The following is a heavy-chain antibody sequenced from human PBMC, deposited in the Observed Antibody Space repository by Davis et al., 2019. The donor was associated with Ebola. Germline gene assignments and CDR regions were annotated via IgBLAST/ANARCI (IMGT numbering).Heavy chain of an antibody. D-gene: IGHD3-3*01. J-gene: IGHJ6*02. CDR2: ISAYNGNT. Sequence: AASVKVSCKASGYTFTSYGISWVRQAPGQGLEWMGWISAYNGNTNYAQKLQGRVTMTTDTSTSTAYMELRSLRSDDTAVYYCARVGTTYYDFWSGYSEPYGMDVWGQGTTVTVSS. CDR3: ARVGTTYYDFWSGYSEPYGMDV. CDR1: GYTFTSYG. V-gene: IGHV1-18*01.